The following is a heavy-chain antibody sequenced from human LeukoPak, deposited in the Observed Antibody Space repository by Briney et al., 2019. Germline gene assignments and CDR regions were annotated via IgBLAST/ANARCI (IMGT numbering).Heavy chain of an antibody. D-gene: IGHD5-18*01. CDR2: IYYSGST. J-gene: IGHJ3*02. V-gene: IGHV4-59*08. CDR3: ARRGYSPRDAFDI. CDR1: GGSISSYY. Sequence: SETLSLTCTVSGGSISSYYWSWIRQPPGKGLEWIGYIYYSGSTNYNPSLKSRVTISVDTSKNQFSLKLSSVTAADTAVHYCARRGYSPRDAFDIWGQGTMVTVSS.